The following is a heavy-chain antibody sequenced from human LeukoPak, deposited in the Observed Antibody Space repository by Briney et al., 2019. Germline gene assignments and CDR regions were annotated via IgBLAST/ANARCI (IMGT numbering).Heavy chain of an antibody. CDR1: GYTFTGYY. V-gene: IGHV1-8*02. Sequence: PGASVKVPCKASGYTFTGYYMHWVRQATGQGLEWMGWMNPNSGNTGYAQKFQGRVTMTRNTSISTAYMELSSLRSEDTAVYYCARGCRRKRQVVPAAMRDYWFDPWGQGTLVTVSS. CDR2: MNPNSGNT. D-gene: IGHD2-2*01. CDR3: ARGCRRKRQVVPAAMRDYWFDP. J-gene: IGHJ5*02.